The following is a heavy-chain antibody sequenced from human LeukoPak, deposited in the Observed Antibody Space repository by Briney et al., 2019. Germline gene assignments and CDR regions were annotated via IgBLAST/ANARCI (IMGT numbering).Heavy chain of an antibody. J-gene: IGHJ4*02. CDR3: AKWALCSGGSCEILGY. V-gene: IGHV3-21*04. CDR1: GFTFSSYS. CDR2: ISTSNIYI. Sequence: GGSLRLSCAASGFTFSSYSMNWVRQAPGKGLEWVSSISTSNIYIYYADSVKGRFTISRDNAKNSLYLQMNSLRAEDTAVYYCAKWALCSGGSCEILGYWGQGTLVTVSS. D-gene: IGHD2-15*01.